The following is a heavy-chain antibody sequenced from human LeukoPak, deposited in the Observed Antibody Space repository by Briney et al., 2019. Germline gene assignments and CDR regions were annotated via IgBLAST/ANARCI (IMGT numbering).Heavy chain of an antibody. D-gene: IGHD2-2*02. CDR3: AKRGCSSTSCYKYGMDV. CDR1: GGSISSSGYY. CDR2: IHYSGST. V-gene: IGHV4-31*03. Sequence: SETLSLTCTVSGGSISSSGYYWSWIRQHPGKGLEWIGYIHYSGSTYYNPSLKSRVTISVDTSKNQFSLKLSSVTAADTAVYYCAKRGCSSTSCYKYGMDVWGKGTTVTVSS. J-gene: IGHJ6*04.